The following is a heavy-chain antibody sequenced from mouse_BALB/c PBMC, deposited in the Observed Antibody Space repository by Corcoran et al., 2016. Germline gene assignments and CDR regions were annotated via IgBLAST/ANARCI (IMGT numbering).Heavy chain of an antibody. CDR1: GFNIKDTY. V-gene: IGHV14-3*02. CDR2: IDPANGNT. CDR3: ANWDCYFDV. D-gene: IGHD4-1*01. Sequence: EVQLQQSGAELVKPGASVKLSCTASGFNIKDTYMHWVKQRPEQGREWIGRIDPANGNTKYDPKFQGKATITADTSSKTAYLQLSSLTSEDTAVYYCANWDCYFDVWGSGTTVTVSS. J-gene: IGHJ1*01.